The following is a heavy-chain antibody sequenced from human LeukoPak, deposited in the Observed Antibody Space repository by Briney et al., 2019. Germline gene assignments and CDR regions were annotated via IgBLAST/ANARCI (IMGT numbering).Heavy chain of an antibody. J-gene: IGHJ4*02. Sequence: SETLSLTCSVSGASVTSGNYYWIWIRQPAGKGLEWIGRFYTSGTTDYNPSLKSRVTMSVDTSENQFSLRLSSVTAADTAVYYCARDEGGSSWFSEWGQGTLVTVSS. D-gene: IGHD6-13*01. V-gene: IGHV4-61*02. CDR3: ARDEGGSSWFSE. CDR1: GASVTSGNYY. CDR2: FYTSGTT.